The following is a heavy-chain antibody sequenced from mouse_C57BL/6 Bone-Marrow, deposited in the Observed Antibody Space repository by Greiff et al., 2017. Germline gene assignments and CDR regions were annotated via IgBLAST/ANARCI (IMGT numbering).Heavy chain of an antibody. Sequence: QVQLQQPGAELVKPGASVTLSCKASGYTFTSYWMHWVKQRPGPGLEWIGMIHPNSGSTNYNDKFKSKATLTVDKSSSTAYMQLSSLTSADSAVYCGASEEGTSTGGDCDYWGQGTTLTVSS. CDR1: GYTFTSYW. CDR2: IHPNSGST. CDR3: ASEEGTSTGGDCDY. D-gene: IGHD2-1*01. J-gene: IGHJ2*01. V-gene: IGHV1-64*01.